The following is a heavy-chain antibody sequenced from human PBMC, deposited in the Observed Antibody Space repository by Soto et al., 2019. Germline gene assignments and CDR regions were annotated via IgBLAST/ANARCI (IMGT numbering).Heavy chain of an antibody. Sequence: EVPLVESGGALVQPGGSLRLSCAASGFTFSSYWMSWVRQAPGKGLEWVADIKQDGSEKYYVDSVKGRFTITRDNAKNALYLQMNSLRAEDTAVYYCARLGGSGWSMDFWGRGTLVTVST. J-gene: IGHJ4*02. D-gene: IGHD6-19*01. CDR3: ARLGGSGWSMDF. V-gene: IGHV3-7*05. CDR2: IKQDGSEK. CDR1: GFTFSSYW.